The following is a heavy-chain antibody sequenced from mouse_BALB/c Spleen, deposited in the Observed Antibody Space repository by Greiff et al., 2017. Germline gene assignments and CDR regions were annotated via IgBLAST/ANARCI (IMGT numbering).Heavy chain of an antibody. V-gene: IGHV5-17*02. CDR2: ISSGSSTI. J-gene: IGHJ4*01. CDR3: ASTSYAMDY. CDR1: GFTFSSFG. Sequence: EVQLQESGGGLVQPGGSRKLSCAASGFTFSSFGMHWVRQAPEKGLEWVAYISSGSSTIYYADTVKGRFTISRDNPKNTLFLQMTSLRSEDTAMYYCASTSYAMDYWGQGTSVTVSS.